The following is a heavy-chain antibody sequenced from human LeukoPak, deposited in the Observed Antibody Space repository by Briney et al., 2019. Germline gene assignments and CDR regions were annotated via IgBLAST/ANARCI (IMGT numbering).Heavy chain of an antibody. V-gene: IGHV3-21*01. Sequence: PGGSLRLSCAASGFTFSSYSMNWVRQAPGKGLEWVSSISSSSSYIYYADSVKGRFTISRDNAKNSLYLQMNSLRAEDTAVYYCAKMGLDYYASSGYYGYFDYWGQGTLVAVSS. J-gene: IGHJ4*02. CDR3: AKMGLDYYASSGYYGYFDY. CDR1: GFTFSSYS. CDR2: ISSSSSYI. D-gene: IGHD3-22*01.